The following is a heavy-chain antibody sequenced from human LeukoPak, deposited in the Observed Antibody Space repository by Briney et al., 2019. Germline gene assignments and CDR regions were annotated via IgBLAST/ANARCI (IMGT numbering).Heavy chain of an antibody. J-gene: IGHJ5*02. D-gene: IGHD5-24*01. Sequence: SETLSLTCAVSGGSISSGGYSWNWIRQSPSRGLEWLGRTYYRSKWYNDYAVSVKSRITINPDTSKNQFSLQLNSVTPEDTAVYYCARDEDGYNYGFDPWGQGTLVTVSS. V-gene: IGHV6-1*01. CDR1: GGSISSGGYS. CDR2: TYYRSKWYN. CDR3: ARDEDGYNYGFDP.